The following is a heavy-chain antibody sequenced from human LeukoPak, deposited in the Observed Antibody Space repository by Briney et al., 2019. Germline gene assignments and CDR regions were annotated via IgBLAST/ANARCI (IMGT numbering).Heavy chain of an antibody. CDR1: GGSISSYY. CDR2: IYYSGST. V-gene: IGHV4-59*01. CDR3: ARNDFWSGYFDY. J-gene: IGHJ4*02. D-gene: IGHD3-3*01. Sequence: PSETLSLTCTVSGGSISSYYWSWIRQPPGKGLEWIGYIYYSGSTNYNPSLKSQVTISVDTSKNQFSLKLSAVTAADTAVYYCARNDFWSGYFDYWGQGTLVTVSS.